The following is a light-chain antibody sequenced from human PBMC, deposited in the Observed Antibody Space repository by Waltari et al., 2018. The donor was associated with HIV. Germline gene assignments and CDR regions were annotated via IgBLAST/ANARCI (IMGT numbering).Light chain of an antibody. Sequence: QSVLTQPPSASGTPGPRVTISCSGSSSNIGSNYVSWYQQLPGTAPKLLIYRNNQRPSGVPDRFSGSKSGTSASLAISGLRSEDEADYYCAAWDDSLSVWVFGGGTKLTVL. CDR1: SSNIGSNY. V-gene: IGLV1-47*01. CDR2: RNN. CDR3: AAWDDSLSVWV. J-gene: IGLJ3*02.